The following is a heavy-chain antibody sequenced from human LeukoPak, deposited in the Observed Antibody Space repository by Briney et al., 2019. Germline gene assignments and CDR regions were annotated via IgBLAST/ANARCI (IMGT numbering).Heavy chain of an antibody. J-gene: IGHJ4*02. V-gene: IGHV3-30-3*01. CDR3: ARVGATPLIDYFDY. CDR2: ISYDGSNK. Sequence: PGGSLRLSCAAAGFTFSTYAMHWVRQGPGKGLEWVAVISYDGSNKYYADSVKGRFTISRDNSKNTLYLQMSSLRAEDTAVYYCARVGATPLIDYFDYWGQGTLVTVSS. D-gene: IGHD1-26*01. CDR1: GFTFSTYA.